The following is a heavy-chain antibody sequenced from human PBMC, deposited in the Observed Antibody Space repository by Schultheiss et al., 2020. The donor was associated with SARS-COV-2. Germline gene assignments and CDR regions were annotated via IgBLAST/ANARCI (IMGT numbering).Heavy chain of an antibody. Sequence: GGSLRLSCAASGFTFSSYGMHWVRQVPGKGLEWVSGIGGGRGDRYYADSVRGRFAISRDNAKSTLYLQMNSLTVDDTAVYFCVRQGRAWYSDTWGQGTLVTVSS. V-gene: IGHV3-21*01. J-gene: IGHJ5*02. CDR1: GFTFSSYG. CDR3: VRQGRAWYSDT. CDR2: IGGGRGDR. D-gene: IGHD6-19*01.